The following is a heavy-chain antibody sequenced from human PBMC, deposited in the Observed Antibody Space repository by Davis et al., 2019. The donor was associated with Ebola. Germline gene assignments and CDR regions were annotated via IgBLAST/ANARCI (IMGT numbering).Heavy chain of an antibody. CDR1: GFTFSSYS. CDR2: ISSSSSYI. D-gene: IGHD4-17*01. J-gene: IGHJ4*02. Sequence: PGGSLRLSCAASGFTFSSYSMNWVRQAPGKGLEWVSSISSSSSYIYYADSVKGRFTISRDNSKNTLYLQMNSLRAEDTAVYYCARDRDYGDYNFDYWGQGTLVTVSS. CDR3: ARDRDYGDYNFDY. V-gene: IGHV3-21*01.